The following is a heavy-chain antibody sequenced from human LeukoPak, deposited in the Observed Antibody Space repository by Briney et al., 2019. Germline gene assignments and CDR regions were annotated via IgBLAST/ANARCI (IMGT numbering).Heavy chain of an antibody. V-gene: IGHV4-39*07. CDR2: IYYSGST. CDR3: ARAKRPTTVTTRNNYYFDY. Sequence: SETLSLTCTVSGASISSSNYYWGWIRQPPGKGLEWIGNIYYSGSTYYNPSLKSRVTISVDTSKNQFSLKLSSVTAADTAVYYCARAKRPTTVTTRNNYYFDYWGQGTLVTVSS. J-gene: IGHJ4*02. CDR1: GASISSSNYY. D-gene: IGHD4-17*01.